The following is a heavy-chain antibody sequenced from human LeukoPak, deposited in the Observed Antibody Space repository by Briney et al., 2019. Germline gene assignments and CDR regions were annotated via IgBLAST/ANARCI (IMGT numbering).Heavy chain of an antibody. Sequence: GGSLRLSCAASGFTFSGSAMHWVRQASGKGLEWVGRIRSKANSYATEYAASVKGRFTISRDDSKNTAYLQMNSLKTEDTAVYYCTTPRRQTTAGFDPWGQGTLVTVSS. CDR3: TTPRRQTTAGFDP. J-gene: IGHJ5*02. D-gene: IGHD1-1*01. V-gene: IGHV3-73*01. CDR1: GFTFSGSA. CDR2: IRSKANSYAT.